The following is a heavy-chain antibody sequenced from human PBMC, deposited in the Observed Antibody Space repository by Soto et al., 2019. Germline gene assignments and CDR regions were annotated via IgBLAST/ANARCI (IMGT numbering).Heavy chain of an antibody. J-gene: IGHJ4*02. CDR3: AKGGPGHGRGYFDY. CDR1: GFTFSSYG. V-gene: IGHV3-30*18. CDR2: ISYDGSNK. Sequence: GGSLRLSCAASGFTFSSYGMHWVRQAPGKGLEWVAVISYDGSNKYYADSVKGRFTISRDNSKNTLYLQMNSLRAEDTAVYYCAKGGPGHGRGYFDYWGQGTLVTVSS. D-gene: IGHD1-1*01.